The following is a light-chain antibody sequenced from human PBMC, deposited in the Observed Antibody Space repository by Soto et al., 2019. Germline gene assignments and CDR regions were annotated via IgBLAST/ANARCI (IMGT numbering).Light chain of an antibody. V-gene: IGLV2-14*01. CDR3: SSYTRSTTYV. J-gene: IGLJ1*01. CDR1: SSDVGGYNY. CDR2: EVS. Sequence: QSVLTQPASVSGSPGQSITISCTGTSSDVGGYNYVSWYQQHPGKAPKLMIYEVSNRPSRVSNRFSGSKSGNTASLTISGLQAEDEADYYCSSYTRSTTYVFGTGTKVTV.